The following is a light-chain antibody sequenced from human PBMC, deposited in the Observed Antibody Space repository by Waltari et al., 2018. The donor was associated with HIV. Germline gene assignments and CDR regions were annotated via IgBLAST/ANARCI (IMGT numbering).Light chain of an antibody. CDR1: SSNFGSNH. V-gene: IGLV1-47*01. CDR2: RNN. Sequence: QSVLTQPPSASATPGQRVTISCSGGSSNFGSNHVYWYQQFPGTAPKLLIDRNNQRPSGVPDRFSGSKSGTSASLVISGLRSEDEAYYYCAAWDDSLSGVFGGGTKVTVL. CDR3: AAWDDSLSGV. J-gene: IGLJ2*01.